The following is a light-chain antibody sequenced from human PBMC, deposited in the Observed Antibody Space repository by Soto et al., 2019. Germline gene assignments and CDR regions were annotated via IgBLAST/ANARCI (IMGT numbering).Light chain of an antibody. Sequence: DIQVTQSPSTLSASVGDRVTITCRASQSISSWLAWYQQKPGKAPKALIYKASSLESGVPSRFSGSESGTEFTLTINSLQPDDFATYYCQQYNTFPWTFGQGTNVEIK. CDR1: QSISSW. V-gene: IGKV1-5*03. CDR2: KAS. J-gene: IGKJ1*01. CDR3: QQYNTFPWT.